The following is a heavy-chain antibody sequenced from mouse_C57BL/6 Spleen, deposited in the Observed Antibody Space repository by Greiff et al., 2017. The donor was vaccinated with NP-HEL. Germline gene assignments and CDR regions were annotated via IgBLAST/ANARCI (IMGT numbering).Heavy chain of an antibody. CDR1: GYTFTDYY. CDR2: INPNNGGT. Sequence: EVQLQQSGPELVKPGASVKISCKASGYTFTDYYMNWVKQSHGKSLEWIGDINPNNGGTSYNQKFKGKATLTVDKSSSTAYMALRSLTSEDSAVYYCAEGIPGLAYWGQGTLVTVSA. CDR3: AEGIPGLAY. V-gene: IGHV1-26*01. J-gene: IGHJ3*01.